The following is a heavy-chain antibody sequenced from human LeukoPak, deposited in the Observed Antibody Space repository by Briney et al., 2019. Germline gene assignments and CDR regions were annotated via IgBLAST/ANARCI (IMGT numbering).Heavy chain of an antibody. Sequence: PSETLSLTCTVSGYSISSGYYWGWIRQPPGKGLEWIGSIYHSGSTYYNPSLKSRVTISVDTSKNQFSLKLSSVTAADTAVYYCARERIHYYDSSGYYYREPDVFDIWGQGTMVTVSS. CDR1: GYSISSGYY. CDR3: ARERIHYYDSSGYYYREPDVFDI. CDR2: IYHSGST. J-gene: IGHJ3*02. D-gene: IGHD3-22*01. V-gene: IGHV4-38-2*02.